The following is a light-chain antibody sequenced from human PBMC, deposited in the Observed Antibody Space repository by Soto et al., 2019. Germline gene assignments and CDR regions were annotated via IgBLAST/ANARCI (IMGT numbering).Light chain of an antibody. V-gene: IGLV2-8*01. CDR1: SSDVGAYNY. CDR2: EVS. CDR3: TSYAGSNIWV. J-gene: IGLJ3*02. Sequence: QSALTQPPSASGSPGQSVTISCTGTSSDVGAYNYVSWYQQYPGKAPKLRIYEVSKRPSGVPDRFSGSKSGKKASLTVSGLQPEDEADYYCTSYAGSNIWVFGGGTKVTVL.